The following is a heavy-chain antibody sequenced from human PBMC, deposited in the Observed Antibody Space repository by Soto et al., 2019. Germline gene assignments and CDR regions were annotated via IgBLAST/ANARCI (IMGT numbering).Heavy chain of an antibody. J-gene: IGHJ6*02. CDR2: ISGSGGST. CDR1: GFTFSSYA. V-gene: IGHV3-23*01. Sequence: VGSLRLSCAASGFTFSSYAMSWVRQAPGKGLEWVSAISGSGGSTYYADSVKGRFTISRDNSKNTLYLQMNSLRAEDTAVYYCAKDRLGRLYYYGMDVWGQGTTVTVSS. CDR3: AKDRLGRLYYYGMDV. D-gene: IGHD3-16*01.